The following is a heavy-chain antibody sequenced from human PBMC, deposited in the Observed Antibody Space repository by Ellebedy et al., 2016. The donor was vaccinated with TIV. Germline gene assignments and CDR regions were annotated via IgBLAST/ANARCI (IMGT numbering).Heavy chain of an antibody. Sequence: PGGSLRLSCAASGFTFSYYGMSWVRQAPGKGLEWVSSISYVDGFTYYAESVKGRFTISRDNSKNTLYLRMNSLRDEDTAIYYCVRGRDETCFDSWGQGTLVTVSA. J-gene: IGHJ5*01. CDR2: ISYVDGFT. V-gene: IGHV3-23*01. CDR3: VRGRDETCFDS. D-gene: IGHD3-10*01. CDR1: GFTFSYYG.